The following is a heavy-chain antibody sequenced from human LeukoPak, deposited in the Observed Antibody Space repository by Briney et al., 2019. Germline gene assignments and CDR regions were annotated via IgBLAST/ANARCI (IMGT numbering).Heavy chain of an antibody. D-gene: IGHD2-2*02. CDR1: GGSISSGDYY. CDR2: IYYSGST. J-gene: IGHJ5*02. CDR3: ARSQLLYVDWFDP. Sequence: SETLSLTCTVSGGSISSGDYYWSWIRQPPGKGLEWIGYIYYSGSTYYNPSLKSRVTISVDTSKNQFSLKLSSVTAADTAVYYCARSQLLYVDWFDPGGQGPLVTVSS. V-gene: IGHV4-30-4*08.